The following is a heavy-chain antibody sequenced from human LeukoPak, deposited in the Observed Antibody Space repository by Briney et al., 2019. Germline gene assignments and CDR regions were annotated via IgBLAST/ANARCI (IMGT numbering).Heavy chain of an antibody. Sequence: PSETLSLTCSLSGASLSGAGYYCGWVRQSPGKGPEWIGSVYYGGSTYYNPSLKGRVTISIDTSKNQFFLKLIYVTTADTAVYYCATASSFGVYDFWGLGTLVTVSS. CDR2: VYYGGST. CDR3: ATASSFGVYDF. V-gene: IGHV4-39*01. J-gene: IGHJ4*02. D-gene: IGHD2-2*01. CDR1: GASLSGAGYY.